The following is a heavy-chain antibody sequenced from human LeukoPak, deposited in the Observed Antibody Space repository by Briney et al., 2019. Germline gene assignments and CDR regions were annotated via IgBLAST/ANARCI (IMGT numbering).Heavy chain of an antibody. V-gene: IGHV3-23*01. CDR2: ISVGGGDT. J-gene: IGHJ4*02. Sequence: PGGSLRLSCEASGFIFSSYVMGWVRQAPDKGLEWVSSISVGGGDTFTADSVKGRFTITRENSKNTLYLQMMGLRVEDTAIYYCAKLNLGEMAYFDSWGQGILVTVSS. CDR3: AKLNLGEMAYFDS. D-gene: IGHD2-21*01. CDR1: GFIFSSYV.